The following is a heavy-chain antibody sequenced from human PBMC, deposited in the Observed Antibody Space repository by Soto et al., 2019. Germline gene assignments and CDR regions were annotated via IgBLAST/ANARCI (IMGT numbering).Heavy chain of an antibody. Sequence: PGGSLRLSCAASGFTFSSCSMNWVRQAPGKGLEWVSYISSSSSTIYYADSVKGRFTISRDNAKNSLYLQMNSLRAEDTAVYYCAREAQIVGATNWFDPWGQGTLVTVSS. CDR1: GFTFSSCS. CDR3: AREAQIVGATNWFDP. CDR2: ISSSSSTI. D-gene: IGHD1-26*01. V-gene: IGHV3-48*01. J-gene: IGHJ5*02.